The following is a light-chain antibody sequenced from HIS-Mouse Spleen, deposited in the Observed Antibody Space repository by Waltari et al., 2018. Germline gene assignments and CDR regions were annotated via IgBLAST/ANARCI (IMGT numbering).Light chain of an antibody. CDR3: QSADSSGTYHVV. V-gene: IGLV3-25*03. Sequence: SYELTQPPSVSVSTGQTARITCPGDALPKQYAYWYQQKPGQAPVLVIYKDSERPSGIPERFSGSSSGTTVTLTISGVQAEDEADYYCQSADSSGTYHVVFGGGTKLTVL. J-gene: IGLJ2*01. CDR1: ALPKQY. CDR2: KDS.